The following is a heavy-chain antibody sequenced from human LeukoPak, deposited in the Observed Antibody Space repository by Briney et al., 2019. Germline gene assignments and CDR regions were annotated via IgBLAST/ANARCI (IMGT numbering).Heavy chain of an antibody. Sequence: GGSLRLSCAATGFTFSDYWMSWVRQAPGKGLEWVANIKEDGSEKYYVDSVKGRFTVSRDNAKNSLYLQINSLRAEDTAVYYCARDRFRMHYYDSSGYYQKGHNWFDPWGQGTLVTVSS. CDR3: ARDRFRMHYYDSSGYYQKGHNWFDP. D-gene: IGHD3-22*01. CDR2: IKEDGSEK. V-gene: IGHV3-7*04. J-gene: IGHJ5*02. CDR1: GFTFSDYW.